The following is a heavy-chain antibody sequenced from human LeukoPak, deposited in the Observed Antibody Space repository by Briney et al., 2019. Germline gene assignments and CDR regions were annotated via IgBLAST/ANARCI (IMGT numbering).Heavy chain of an antibody. CDR1: GGSIGSISSSSYY. Sequence: PSETLSLTCTVSGGSIGSISSSSYYWGWIRQPPGKGLEWIGSIYYSGSTYYNPSLKSRVTISVDTSKNQFSLKLSSMTAADTAVYYCAQHSLGGYDYVWGNYRPLSFDIWGQGTMVTVSS. J-gene: IGHJ3*02. V-gene: IGHV4-39*01. D-gene: IGHD3-16*02. CDR2: IYYSGST. CDR3: AQHSLGGYDYVWGNYRPLSFDI.